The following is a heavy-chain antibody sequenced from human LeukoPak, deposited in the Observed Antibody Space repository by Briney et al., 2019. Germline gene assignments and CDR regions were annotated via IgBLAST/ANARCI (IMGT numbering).Heavy chain of an antibody. CDR1: GGSISSYY. Sequence: SETLSLTCTVSGGSISSYYWSWIRQPPGKGLEWIGYIYYSGSTNYNPSLKSRVTISVDTSKNQFSLKLSSVTAADTAVYYCARTAHFGYYDSSGYYQSPIFDYWGQGTLVTVSS. J-gene: IGHJ4*02. V-gene: IGHV4-59*01. CDR2: IYYSGST. D-gene: IGHD3-22*01. CDR3: ARTAHFGYYDSSGYYQSPIFDY.